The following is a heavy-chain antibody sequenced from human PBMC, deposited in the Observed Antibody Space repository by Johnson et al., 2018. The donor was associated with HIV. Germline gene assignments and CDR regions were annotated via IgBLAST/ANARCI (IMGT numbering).Heavy chain of an antibody. CDR2: ISHDGTTT. V-gene: IGHV3-30*04. CDR3: ARDDSSGFDDAFDL. J-gene: IGHJ3*01. D-gene: IGHD3-22*01. Sequence: QMQLVESGGGVVQPGGSLRVSCAVSGLTLTTIIVHWARQAPGKGLEWVSLISHDGTTTAYAASAQCRFTISRDNSKHTLYLQMNSLSAEDTAVYYCARDDSSGFDDAFDLWGQGTMVSGSS. CDR1: GLTLTTII.